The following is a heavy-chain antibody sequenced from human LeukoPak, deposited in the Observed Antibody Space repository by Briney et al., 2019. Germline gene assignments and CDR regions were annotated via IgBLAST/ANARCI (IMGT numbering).Heavy chain of an antibody. V-gene: IGHV4-39*07. CDR1: GGSLSSSRYF. D-gene: IGHD4-11*01. J-gene: IGHJ4*02. CDR2: IYNSGTT. CDR3: ARGPATVCSY. Sequence: SETLSLTCSVSGGSLSSSRYFWAWIRQPPGKGLDWIGSIYNSGTTHYTASLKSRVSMSLDRSRNQFSLRLNSVTAADTAVYYCARGPATVCSYWGQGTLVTVSS.